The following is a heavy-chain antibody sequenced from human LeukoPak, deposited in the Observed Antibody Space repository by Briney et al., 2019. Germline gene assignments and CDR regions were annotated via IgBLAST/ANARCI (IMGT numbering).Heavy chain of an antibody. CDR2: IYHSGST. V-gene: IGHV4-4*02. Sequence: SETLSLTCAVSGGSISSSNWWSWVRQPPGKGLEWIGEIYHSGSTNYNPSLKSRVTISVDKSKNQFSLKLSSVTAADTAVYYCARDGPRIVGATKYAFDIWGQGTMVTVSS. J-gene: IGHJ3*02. D-gene: IGHD1-26*01. CDR1: GGSISSSNW. CDR3: ARDGPRIVGATKYAFDI.